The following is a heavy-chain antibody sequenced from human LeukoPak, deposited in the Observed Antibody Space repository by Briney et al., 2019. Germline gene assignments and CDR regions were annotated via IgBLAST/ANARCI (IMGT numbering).Heavy chain of an antibody. CDR2: IYYSGST. V-gene: IGHV4-59*01. CDR3: ATTSSRLDY. J-gene: IGHJ4*02. CDR1: GGSISSYY. Sequence: PSETLSLTCTVSGGSISSYYWSWIRQPPGKGLEWFGYIYYSGSTKYNPSFKSRVTISVETSKNQFSLKLSSVTAADTAVYYCATTSSRLDYWGQGTLVTVSS. D-gene: IGHD6-19*01.